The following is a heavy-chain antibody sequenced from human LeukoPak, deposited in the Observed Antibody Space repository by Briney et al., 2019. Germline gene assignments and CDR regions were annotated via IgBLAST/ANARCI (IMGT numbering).Heavy chain of an antibody. CDR2: ISSSSSYI. V-gene: IGHV3-21*01. CDR1: GFTFSSYS. D-gene: IGHD5-18*01. Sequence: GRSLRLSCAASGFTFSSYSMNWVRQAPGKGLEWVSSISSSSSYIYYADSVKGRFTISRDNAKNSLYLQMNSLRAEDTAVYYCARDLYSYGYVGDYWGQGTLVTVSS. CDR3: ARDLYSYGYVGDY. J-gene: IGHJ4*02.